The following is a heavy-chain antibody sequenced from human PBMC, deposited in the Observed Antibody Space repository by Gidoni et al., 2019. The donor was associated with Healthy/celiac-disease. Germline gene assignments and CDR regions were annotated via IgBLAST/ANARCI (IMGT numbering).Heavy chain of an antibody. Sequence: GAEFKKPGESLKISCKGSGYSFTSYWIGWVRQMPGKGLEWMGIIYPGDSDTRYSPSFQGQVTISADKSISTAYLQWSSLKASDTAMYYCARQKGELEHSIGAFDIWGKGTMVTVSS. V-gene: IGHV5-51*01. CDR3: ARQKGELEHSIGAFDI. CDR1: GYSFTSYW. CDR2: IYPGDSDT. J-gene: IGHJ3*02. D-gene: IGHD1-1*01.